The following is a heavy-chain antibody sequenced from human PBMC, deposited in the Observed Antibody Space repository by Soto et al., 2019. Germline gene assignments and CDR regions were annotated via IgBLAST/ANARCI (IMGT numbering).Heavy chain of an antibody. CDR1: GGSFSGYY. D-gene: IGHD3-10*01. CDR2: INHSGST. J-gene: IGHJ6*02. V-gene: IGHV4-34*01. CDR3: ARREVYIWFGGGDYYYYGMDV. Sequence: KTSETLSLTCAVYGGSFSGYYWSWIRQPPGKGLEWIGEINHSGSTNYNPSLKSRVTISVDTSKNQFSLKLSSVTAADTAVYYCARREVYIWFGGGDYYYYGMDVWGQGTTVTVSS.